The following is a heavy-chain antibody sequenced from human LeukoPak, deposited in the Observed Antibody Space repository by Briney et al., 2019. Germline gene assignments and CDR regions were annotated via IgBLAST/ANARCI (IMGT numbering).Heavy chain of an antibody. J-gene: IGHJ4*02. V-gene: IGHV4-4*07. D-gene: IGHD4-11*01. Sequence: SETLSLTCGVSGDSISPYYWSWIRQPAGKRLEWIGRIHYGGTTNYSPSLESRVTMSVDTSKSQFSLRLTSVTAADTAVYYCARGPLDYSDYFDYWGQGTLVTVSS. CDR3: ARGPLDYSDYFDY. CDR1: GDSISPYY. CDR2: IHYGGTT.